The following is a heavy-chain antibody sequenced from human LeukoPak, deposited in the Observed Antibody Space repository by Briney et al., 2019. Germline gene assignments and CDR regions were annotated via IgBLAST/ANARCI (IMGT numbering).Heavy chain of an antibody. CDR3: TSDPTFYSGRYCFGY. V-gene: IGHV1-58*01. CDR2: IVVGSGNT. D-gene: IGHD1-26*01. Sequence: ASVTVSCKASGFTFSNSAVQWVRQARGQRLEWIGWIVVGSGNTNYAQKFQERVTITRDMSTSTAYMELSSLRSEDTAVYYCTSDPTFYSGRYCFGYWGQGTLVTVSS. J-gene: IGHJ4*02. CDR1: GFTFSNSA.